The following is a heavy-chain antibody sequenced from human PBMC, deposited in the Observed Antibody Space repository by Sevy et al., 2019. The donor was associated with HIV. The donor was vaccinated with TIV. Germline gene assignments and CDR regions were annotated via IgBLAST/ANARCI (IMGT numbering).Heavy chain of an antibody. Sequence: SETLSLTCTVSGGSISSYYWSWIRQPAGKGLEWIGRIYTSGSTNYNPSLKSRVTMSVDTSMNQFSLKLSSVTAADTAVYYCARDSLATMIRGIDPWGQGTLVTVSS. J-gene: IGHJ5*02. CDR2: IYTSGST. D-gene: IGHD3-10*01. V-gene: IGHV4-4*07. CDR3: ARDSLATMIRGIDP. CDR1: GGSISSYY.